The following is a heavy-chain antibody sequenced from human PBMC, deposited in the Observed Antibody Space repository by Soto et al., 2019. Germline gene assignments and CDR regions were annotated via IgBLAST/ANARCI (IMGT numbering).Heavy chain of an antibody. CDR2: ISSSGVSP. J-gene: IGHJ3*01. CDR1: GFTFSNYA. V-gene: IGHV3-23*01. CDR3: AKARPSGGYYYVEALDV. Sequence: GGSLRLSCAASGFTFSNYAVIWVRQAPGEGLEWVSSISSSGVSPYYTDSVKGRFTISRDNSKNTVYLRMSSLRAEDTAIYYCAKARPSGGYYYVEALDVWGHGTLVTVSS. D-gene: IGHD3-10*02.